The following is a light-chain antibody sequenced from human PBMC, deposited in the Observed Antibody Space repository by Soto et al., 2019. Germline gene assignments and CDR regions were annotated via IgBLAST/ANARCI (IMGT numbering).Light chain of an antibody. CDR2: GTS. CDR3: QQYDNWPPWT. CDR1: QRMSSN. Sequence: ELVLTQSPGTLSLSPGERATLSCRASQRMSSNYLAWYQQKPGQAPRLLIYGTSTRATGVPPRFSGSGSGTEFTLTISSLQSDDFAVYYCQQYDNWPPWTFGQGTKVEIK. J-gene: IGKJ1*01. V-gene: IGKV3-15*01.